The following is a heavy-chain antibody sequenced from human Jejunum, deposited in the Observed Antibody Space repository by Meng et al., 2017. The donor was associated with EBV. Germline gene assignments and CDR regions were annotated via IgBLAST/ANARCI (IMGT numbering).Heavy chain of an antibody. J-gene: IGHJ4*02. D-gene: IGHD1-1*01. V-gene: IGHV4-61*01. CDR1: GGSVSSGTYY. CDR2: IYNSGST. Sequence: QVEPQESGPGLVKPSETLALTCTFSGGSVSSGTYYWTWIRQPPGKGLEWIGYIYNSGSTNYNSSLKSRVTISLDTSKNQFSLKLSSVTAADTAMYYCARNWNFWGQGTLVTVSS. CDR3: ARNWNF.